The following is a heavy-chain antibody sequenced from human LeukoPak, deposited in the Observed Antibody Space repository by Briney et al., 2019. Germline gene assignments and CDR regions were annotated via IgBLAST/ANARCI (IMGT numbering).Heavy chain of an antibody. CDR2: IWYDGSNK. J-gene: IGHJ1*01. V-gene: IGHV3-33*01. CDR3: ARGDCSGGSCYFAAEYFQH. D-gene: IGHD2-15*01. CDR1: GFTFSSYG. Sequence: GGSLRLSCAASGFTFSSYGMHWVRQAPGKGLEWVAVIWYDGSNKYYADSVKGRFTISRDNSKNTLYLQVNSLRAEDTAVYYCARGDCSGGSCYFAAEYFQHWGQGTLVTVSS.